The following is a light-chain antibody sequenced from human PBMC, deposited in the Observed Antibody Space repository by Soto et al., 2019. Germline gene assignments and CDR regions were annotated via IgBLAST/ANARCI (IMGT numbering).Light chain of an antibody. CDR2: KAS. CDR1: QSISNL. V-gene: IGKV1-5*03. J-gene: IGKJ5*01. CDR3: QQYNSYPLT. Sequence: DIQMTQSPSTLSASLGDRVTISCRASQSISNLLAWYQQKPGRAPTLLIYKASSLESGVPSRFSGSGSGTEFTLTISSLQPDDFATYYCQQYNSYPLTFGQGTRLEIK.